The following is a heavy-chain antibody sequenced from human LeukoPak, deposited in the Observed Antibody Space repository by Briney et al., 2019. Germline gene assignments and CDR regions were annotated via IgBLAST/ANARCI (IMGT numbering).Heavy chain of an antibody. V-gene: IGHV3-23*01. D-gene: IGHD6-13*01. CDR2: ISGSGGST. J-gene: IGHJ6*02. CDR1: GFTFSSYA. CDR3: AKDQRRAAAGRQYFYYGMDV. Sequence: GASLRLSCAASGFTFSSYAMSWGRQAGGKGMEWVSAISGSGGSTYYADSVKGRLTISRDNSKNTLYLQMNSLRAEDTAVYYCAKDQRRAAAGRQYFYYGMDVWGQGTTVTVSS.